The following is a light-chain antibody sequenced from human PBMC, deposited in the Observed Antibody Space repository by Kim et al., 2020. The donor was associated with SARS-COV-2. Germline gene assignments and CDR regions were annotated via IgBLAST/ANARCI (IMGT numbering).Light chain of an antibody. CDR3: GTWDNGLSGAV. J-gene: IGLJ2*01. CDR2: VTH. V-gene: IGLV1-51*01. CDR1: CSSIGREH. Sequence: GQKVTISCSVTCSSIGREHVSCYKQYPGPAPTPLIYVTHNGPSAAPDRGSGSRSGTPATLALAGLRTRDKADYYCGTWDNGLSGAVFGGGTKVTVL.